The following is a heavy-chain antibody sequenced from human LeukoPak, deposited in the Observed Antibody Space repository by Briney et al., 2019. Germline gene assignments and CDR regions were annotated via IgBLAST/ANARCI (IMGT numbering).Heavy chain of an antibody. D-gene: IGHD3-10*01. Sequence: GGSLRLSCAASGFTVSSNYMSWVRQAPGRGLEWVSVIYSGGSTYYADSVKGRFTISRDNSKNTLYLQMNSLRAEDTAVYYCAGTMVRGVINDYWGQGTLVTVSS. CDR2: IYSGGST. J-gene: IGHJ4*02. V-gene: IGHV3-53*01. CDR1: GFTVSSNY. CDR3: AGTMVRGVINDY.